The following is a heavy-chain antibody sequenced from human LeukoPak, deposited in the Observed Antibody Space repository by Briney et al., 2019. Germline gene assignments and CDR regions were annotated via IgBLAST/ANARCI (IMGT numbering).Heavy chain of an antibody. CDR3: AKNKERYSSGWSITLDY. Sequence: GGSLRLSCADSGFTFSGYWMNWVRQAPGKGLEWVANINQNGGEKYYVDSVKGRFTISRDNSKNTLYLQMNSLRAEDTAVYYCAKNKERYSSGWSITLDYWGQGTLVTVSS. CDR2: INQNGGEK. D-gene: IGHD6-19*01. CDR1: GFTFSGYW. J-gene: IGHJ4*02. V-gene: IGHV3-7*01.